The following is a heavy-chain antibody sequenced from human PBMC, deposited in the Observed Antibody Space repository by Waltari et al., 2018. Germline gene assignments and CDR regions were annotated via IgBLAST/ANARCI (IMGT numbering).Heavy chain of an antibody. D-gene: IGHD3-22*01. CDR1: GFTFGAYA. J-gene: IGHJ4*02. Sequence: EVQLVESGGGLVQPGRSLRLSCTASGFTFGAYAMSWVRQAPGKGLEWVGFIRSKAYGGTTEYAASVKGRFTISRDDSKSIAYLQMNSLKTEDTAVYYCTRNSPDYYDSRYFDYWGQGTLVTVSS. V-gene: IGHV3-49*04. CDR2: IRSKAYGGTT. CDR3: TRNSPDYYDSRYFDY.